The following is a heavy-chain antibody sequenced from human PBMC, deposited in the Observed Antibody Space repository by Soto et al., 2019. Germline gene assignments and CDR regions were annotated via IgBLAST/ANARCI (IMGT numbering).Heavy chain of an antibody. CDR1: GFTFSSYG. J-gene: IGHJ5*02. Sequence: GGSLRLSCAASGFTFSSYGMHWVRQAPGKGLEWVAVIWYDGSNKYYADSVKGRFTISRDNSKNTLYLQMNSLRAEDTAVYYCARSNRAGKSGSSSPQGNWFDPWGQGTLVTVSS. V-gene: IGHV3-33*01. CDR2: IWYDGSNK. D-gene: IGHD6-6*01. CDR3: ARSNRAGKSGSSSPQGNWFDP.